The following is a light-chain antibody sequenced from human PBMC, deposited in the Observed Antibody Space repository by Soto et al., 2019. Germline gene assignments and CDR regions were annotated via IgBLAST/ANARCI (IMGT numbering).Light chain of an antibody. CDR3: QQTFNTHFT. Sequence: IQLTQSPSSLSAAVGDRVTITCRTSQNILNHLNWYQQKPGKVPKILIYGASTLHNGVPSRFSAGGSGSLFTLSISNLQPDDFATYYCQQTFNTHFTSGPGTVVEI. CDR1: QNILNH. J-gene: IGKJ3*01. V-gene: IGKV1-39*01. CDR2: GAS.